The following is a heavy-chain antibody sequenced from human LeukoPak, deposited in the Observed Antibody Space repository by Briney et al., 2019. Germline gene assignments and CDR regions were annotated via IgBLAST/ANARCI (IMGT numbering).Heavy chain of an antibody. CDR2: IYYSGST. V-gene: IGHV4-59*08. Sequence: SETLSLTCTVSGGSISSYYWSWIRQPPGKGLEWIGYIYYSGSTNYNPSLKSRVTISVDTSRNQFSLKLSSVTAADTAVYYCARPEYSSGWYVYWGQGTLVTVSS. CDR3: ARPEYSSGWYVY. CDR1: GGSISSYY. J-gene: IGHJ4*02. D-gene: IGHD6-19*01.